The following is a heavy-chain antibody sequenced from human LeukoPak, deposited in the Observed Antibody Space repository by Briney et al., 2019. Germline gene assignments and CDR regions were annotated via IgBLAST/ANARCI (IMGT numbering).Heavy chain of an antibody. CDR3: VRRNLFDY. Sequence: GSLRLSCAVSGFTLRSYWMSWLRQAPGKGLECVASINQDGTRQYYVDSVRGRFTISRDDAKNSVYLQMNNLRVQDTAVYYCVRRNLFDYWGQGTLVTVSS. CDR1: GFTLRSYW. V-gene: IGHV3-7*03. J-gene: IGHJ4*02. CDR2: INQDGTRQ.